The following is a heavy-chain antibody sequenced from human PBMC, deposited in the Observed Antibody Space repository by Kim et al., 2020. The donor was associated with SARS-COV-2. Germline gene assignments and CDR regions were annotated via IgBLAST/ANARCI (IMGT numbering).Heavy chain of an antibody. CDR1: GFSFGSFG. D-gene: IGHD2-2*01. CDR3: ARDTAVGYGMDV. J-gene: IGHJ6*02. Sequence: GGSLRLSCAASGFSFGSFGMHWVHQAPGKGLEWVAVISSDGNDKFFGDSVKGRFTVSRDNSKNTLFLQMNTLRAEDTAVYYCARDTAVGYGMDVWGQGTTVIVSS. V-gene: IGHV3-33*05. CDR2: ISSDGNDK.